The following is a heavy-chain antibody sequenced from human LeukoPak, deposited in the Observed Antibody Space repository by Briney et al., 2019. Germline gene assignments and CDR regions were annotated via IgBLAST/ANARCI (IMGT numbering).Heavy chain of an antibody. J-gene: IGHJ6*03. CDR3: ARTTEGGYTYDYFYYYYMDV. CDR2: INHSGST. CDR1: GGSFSGYY. V-gene: IGHV4-34*01. Sequence: SETLSLTCAVYGGSFSGYYWSWIRQPPGKGLEWIGEINHSGSTNYNPSLKSRVTISIDTSKNQFSLKLSSVTAADTAVYYCARTTEGGYTYDYFYYYYMDVWGKGTTVTISS. D-gene: IGHD5-18*01.